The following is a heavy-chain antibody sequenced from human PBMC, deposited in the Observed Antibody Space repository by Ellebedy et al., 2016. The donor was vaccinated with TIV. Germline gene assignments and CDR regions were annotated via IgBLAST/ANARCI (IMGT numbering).Heavy chain of an antibody. Sequence: PETLSLTCAVSGGSISNSDWWSWVRQPPGKGLEWIGEIYDSGSSNYNPSLKSRVTIPVDESKNQFSLKLSSVTAADTAVYYCARDDGDGYNLWGQGTLVTVSS. J-gene: IGHJ4*02. V-gene: IGHV4-4*03. D-gene: IGHD5-24*01. CDR2: IYDSGSS. CDR1: GGSISNSDW. CDR3: ARDDGDGYNL.